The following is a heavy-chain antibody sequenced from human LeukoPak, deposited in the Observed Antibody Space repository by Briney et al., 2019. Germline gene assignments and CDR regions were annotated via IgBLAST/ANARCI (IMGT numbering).Heavy chain of an antibody. V-gene: IGHV3-23*01. D-gene: IGHD6-13*01. J-gene: IGHJ4*02. CDR3: AKGRYSSSWSYFDY. CDR1: GFTFSSYA. CDR2: ISGSGGST. Sequence: GGSLRLSFAASGFTFSSYAMSWVRQAPGKGLEWVSAISGSGGSTYYADSVKGRFTISRDNSKNTLYLQMNSLRAEDTAVYYCAKGRYSSSWSYFDYWGQGTLVTVSS.